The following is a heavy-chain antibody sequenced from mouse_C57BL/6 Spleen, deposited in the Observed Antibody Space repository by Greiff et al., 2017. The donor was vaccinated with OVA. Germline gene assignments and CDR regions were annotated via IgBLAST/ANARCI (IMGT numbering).Heavy chain of an antibody. J-gene: IGHJ2*01. D-gene: IGHD2-1*01. V-gene: IGHV5-17*01. CDR2: ISSGSSTI. CDR3: ARRSTTFYYFDY. Sequence: EVQRVESGGGLVKPGGSLKLSCAASGFTFSDYGMHWVRQAPEKGLEWVAYISSGSSTIYYAHTVKGRFTISRDNAKNTLFLQLTSLRSEDTAMYYCARRSTTFYYFDYWGQGTTLTVSS. CDR1: GFTFSDYG.